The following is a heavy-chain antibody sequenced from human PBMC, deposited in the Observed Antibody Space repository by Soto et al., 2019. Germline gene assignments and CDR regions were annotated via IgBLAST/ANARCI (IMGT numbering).Heavy chain of an antibody. CDR2: IYWNDDK. CDR3: AHPYTRGSGYYRGYFDY. Sequence: QITLKESGPTLVKPTQTLTLTCTFSGFSLSTSGVGVGWIRQPPGKALEWLALIYWNDDKRYSPSLKSRLTNTKETCKNQVVLTMTNMDPVERATYYCAHPYTRGSGYYRGYFDYWGKGTLVTVS. V-gene: IGHV2-5*01. CDR1: GFSLSTSGVG. D-gene: IGHD3-3*01. J-gene: IGHJ4*02.